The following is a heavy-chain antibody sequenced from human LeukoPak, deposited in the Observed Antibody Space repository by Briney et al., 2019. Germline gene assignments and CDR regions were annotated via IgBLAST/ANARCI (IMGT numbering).Heavy chain of an antibody. V-gene: IGHV4-59*08. CDR2: IYYSGST. CDR3: ARLYIAVAGTGFDP. D-gene: IGHD6-13*01. J-gene: IGHJ5*02. Sequence: PSETLSLTCTVSGGSISSYYWSWIRQPPGKGLEWIGYIYYSGSTNYNPSLKSRVTMSVDTSKNQFSLKLSSVTAADTAVYYCARLYIAVAGTGFDPWGQGNLVTVSS. CDR1: GGSISSYY.